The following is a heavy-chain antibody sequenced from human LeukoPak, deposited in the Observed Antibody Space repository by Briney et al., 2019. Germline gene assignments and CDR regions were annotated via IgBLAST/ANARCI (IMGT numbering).Heavy chain of an antibody. CDR1: GISISSGYF. J-gene: IGHJ4*02. Sequence: SETLSLTCAVSGISISSGYFWAWIRQSPGKGLEWIGSIFHSGITYYNPSLKSRITISVDTSKNQFSLRLSSVTAADTAVYYCARRISTRRGETCSSTSCYFDYWGQGTLVTVSS. D-gene: IGHD2-2*01. CDR3: ARRISTRRGETCSSTSCYFDY. CDR2: IFHSGIT. V-gene: IGHV4-38-2*01.